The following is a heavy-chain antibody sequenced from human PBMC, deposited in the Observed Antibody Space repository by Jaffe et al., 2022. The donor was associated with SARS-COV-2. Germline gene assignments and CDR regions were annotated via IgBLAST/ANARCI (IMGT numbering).Heavy chain of an antibody. CDR3: ARNRGYGWGTYRHLDY. V-gene: IGHV3-30*04. J-gene: IGHJ4*02. Sequence: QVQLVESGGGVVQPGGSLRLSCAASGLPFRGYAMHWVRQAPGKGLEWVTGISDDENNKYYADSVKGRFTISRDNSKNTLYLQMNSLRAEDTAVYYCARNRGYGWGTYRHLDYWGQGTLVTVSS. CDR2: ISDDENNK. CDR1: GLPFRGYA. D-gene: IGHD3-10*01.